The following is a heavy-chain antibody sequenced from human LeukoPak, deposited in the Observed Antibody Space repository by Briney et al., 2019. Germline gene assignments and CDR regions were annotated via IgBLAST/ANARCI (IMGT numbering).Heavy chain of an antibody. V-gene: IGHV3-21*01. Sequence: PGGSLRLSCAASGFTFSSYSMNWVRQAPGKGLEWVSSISSSSSYIYYADSVKGRFTISRDNAKNSLYLQMNSLRAEDTAVYYCARVSEGSPSGIAVAGTDPDAFDIWGQGTMVTVSS. CDR2: ISSSSSYI. CDR1: GFTFSSYS. CDR3: ARVSEGSPSGIAVAGTDPDAFDI. J-gene: IGHJ3*02. D-gene: IGHD6-19*01.